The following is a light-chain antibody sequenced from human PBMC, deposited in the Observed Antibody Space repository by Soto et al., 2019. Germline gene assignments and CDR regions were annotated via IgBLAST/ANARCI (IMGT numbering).Light chain of an antibody. CDR3: QQYGSPIT. Sequence: EIVLTQSPGTLSLSPGERATLSCRASQSVSSSYLAWYQQKPGQAPRLLIYGASSRATGIPDRFSGSGSGTDFTLTISRLEHEDCAVYYCQQYGSPITFGPGTKVDIK. CDR1: QSVSSSY. J-gene: IGKJ3*01. CDR2: GAS. V-gene: IGKV3-20*01.